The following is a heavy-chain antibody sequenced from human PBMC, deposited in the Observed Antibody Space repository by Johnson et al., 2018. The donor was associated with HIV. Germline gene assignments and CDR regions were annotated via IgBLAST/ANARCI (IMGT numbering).Heavy chain of an antibody. CDR2: IRYDGSNK. J-gene: IGHJ3*02. CDR3: AKETPSIGGTFDI. V-gene: IGHV3-30*02. CDR1: GFTFSSYG. Sequence: QVQLVESGGGVVQPGRSLRLSCAASGFTFSSYGMHWVRQAPGKGLEWVAFIRYDGSNKYYADSVKGRFTISRDNSRNTLYLQMNSLRAEDTAVYYCAKETPSIGGTFDIWGQGTMVTVSS. D-gene: IGHD1-26*01.